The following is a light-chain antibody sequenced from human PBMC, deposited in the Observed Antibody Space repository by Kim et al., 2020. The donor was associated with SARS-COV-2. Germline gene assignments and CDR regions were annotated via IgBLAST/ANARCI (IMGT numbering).Light chain of an antibody. Sequence: SYELTQPPSVSVSPGQTTTITCSGDKLRDKYVYWYQQKPGQSPVLVMFQNSKRHSGIPERFSGSNSGNTATLTIRGTQTVDEADYYCQTWDRNMVIFGGGTKVTVL. CDR2: QNS. J-gene: IGLJ2*01. CDR1: KLRDKY. V-gene: IGLV3-1*01. CDR3: QTWDRNMVI.